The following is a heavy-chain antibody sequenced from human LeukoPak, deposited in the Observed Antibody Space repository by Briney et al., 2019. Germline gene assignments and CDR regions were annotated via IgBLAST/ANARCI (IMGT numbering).Heavy chain of an antibody. CDR1: GYTFTSYG. CDR2: INPNSGGT. Sequence: ASVKVSCKASGYTFTSYGISWVRQAPGQGLEWMGWINPNSGGTNYAQKFQGRVTMTRDTSISTAYMELSRLRSDDTAVYYCARDLGCSSTSCYVPNWFDPWGQGTLVTVSS. CDR3: ARDLGCSSTSCYVPNWFDP. D-gene: IGHD2-2*01. V-gene: IGHV1-2*02. J-gene: IGHJ5*02.